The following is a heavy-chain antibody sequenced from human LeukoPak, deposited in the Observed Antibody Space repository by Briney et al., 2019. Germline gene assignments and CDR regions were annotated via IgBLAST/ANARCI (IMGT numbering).Heavy chain of an antibody. Sequence: GGSLRLSCAASGFTFSSHWMSWVRQAPGKGLEWVANIKQDGSEKYYVDSVKGRFTISRDNAKNSLYLQMNSLRAEDTAVYYCARGGIVVVTSFDPWGQGTLVTVSS. D-gene: IGHD3-22*01. CDR1: GFTFSSHW. CDR2: IKQDGSEK. CDR3: ARGGIVVVTSFDP. V-gene: IGHV3-7*01. J-gene: IGHJ5*02.